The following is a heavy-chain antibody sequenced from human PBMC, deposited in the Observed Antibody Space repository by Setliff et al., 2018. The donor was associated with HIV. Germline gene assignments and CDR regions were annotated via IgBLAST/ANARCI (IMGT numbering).Heavy chain of an antibody. V-gene: IGHV1-3*01. Sequence: ASVKVSCKASGYTFTSFAIHWVRQAPGHGLEWMGWINAGNGDTEYSQKFQGRVTMTTDTSTSTAYMELRSLRSDDTAVYYCARDLITMVRGVSYYYYYGMDVWGQGTTVTVSS. J-gene: IGHJ6*02. CDR1: GYTFTSFA. D-gene: IGHD3-10*01. CDR2: INAGNGDT. CDR3: ARDLITMVRGVSYYYYYGMDV.